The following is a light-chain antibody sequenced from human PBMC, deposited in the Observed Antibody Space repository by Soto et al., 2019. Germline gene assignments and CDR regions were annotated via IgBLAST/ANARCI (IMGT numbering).Light chain of an antibody. J-gene: IGKJ1*01. CDR3: QQYNTYWT. V-gene: IGKV1-5*03. CDR1: RSISSW. CDR2: KAS. Sequence: DIQMTQSPSTLSASVGDRVTITCRASRSISSWLAWYQAKPGKAPKLLIYKASNLGSGVPSRFSGSGSGTEFTLTISSLQPDDFATYYCQQYNTYWTFGQGTKVEIK.